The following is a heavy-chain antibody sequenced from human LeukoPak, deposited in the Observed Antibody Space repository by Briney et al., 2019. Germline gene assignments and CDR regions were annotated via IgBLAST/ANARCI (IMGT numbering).Heavy chain of an antibody. V-gene: IGHV1-18*01. CDR1: GYTFTSYI. J-gene: IGHJ6*03. CDR2: INAYNGNT. D-gene: IGHD6-13*01. CDR3: ARDRHIAAAVYYYYMDV. Sequence: GASVKVSCKASGYTFTSYIISWLRQAPGQGLEWMGWINAYNGNTDYAQRVQGRVTMTTDTSTSTAYMEVRSLRSDDTAVYYCARDRHIAAAVYYYYMDVWGKGTPVTVSS.